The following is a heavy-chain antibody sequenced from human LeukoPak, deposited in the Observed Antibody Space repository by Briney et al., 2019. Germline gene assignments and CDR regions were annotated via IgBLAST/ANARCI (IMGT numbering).Heavy chain of an antibody. CDR1: GFTVSSNY. J-gene: IGHJ4*02. CDR3: ARWDTAMVQAIDY. D-gene: IGHD5-18*01. Sequence: GGSLRLSCAASGFTVSSNYMSWVRQAPGKGLEWVSVIYSGGSTYYADSVKGRFTISRDNSKNTLYLQMNSLRAEDTAVYYCARWDTAMVQAIDYWGQGTLVTVSS. CDR2: IYSGGST. V-gene: IGHV3-66*01.